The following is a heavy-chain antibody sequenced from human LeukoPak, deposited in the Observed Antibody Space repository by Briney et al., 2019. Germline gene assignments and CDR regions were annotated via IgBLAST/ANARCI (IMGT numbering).Heavy chain of an antibody. CDR2: IFYSGST. D-gene: IGHD3-10*01. V-gene: IGHV4-59*01. CDR1: GGSISSYY. Sequence: PSETLSLTCTVSGGSISSYYWTWIRQPPGKGLEWIGYIFYSGSTNYNPPLKGRVTISVDTSKNQFSLTLSSVTAADTAVYYCARDSGSGTFTWGQGTLVTVSS. CDR3: ARDSGSGTFT. J-gene: IGHJ5*02.